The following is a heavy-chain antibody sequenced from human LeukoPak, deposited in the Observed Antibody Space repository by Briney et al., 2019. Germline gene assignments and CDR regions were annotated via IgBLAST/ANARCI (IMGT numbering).Heavy chain of an antibody. Sequence: EALSLTCAVYGGSFSGYYWGWIRQPPGKGLEWVSSISSSSSYIYYADSVKGRFTISRDNARNSLYLQMNSLRAEDTAVYYCARDGLAAATLHWCFDLWGRGTLVTVSS. V-gene: IGHV3-21*01. CDR3: ARDGLAAATLHWCFDL. CDR1: GGSFSGYY. CDR2: ISSSSSYI. J-gene: IGHJ2*01. D-gene: IGHD6-25*01.